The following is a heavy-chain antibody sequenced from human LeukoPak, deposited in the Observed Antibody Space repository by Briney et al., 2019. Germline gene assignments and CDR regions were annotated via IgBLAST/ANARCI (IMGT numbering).Heavy chain of an antibody. CDR2: INHSGST. J-gene: IGHJ5*02. CDR1: GGSISSSSYY. V-gene: IGHV4-39*07. Sequence: SSETLSLTCTVSGGSISSSSYYWGWIRQPPGKGLEWIGEINHSGSTYYNPSLKSRVTISVDTSKNQFSLKLSSVTATDTAVYYCARGHNDIVVVVTASYSGWFDPWGQGTLVTVSS. D-gene: IGHD2-15*01. CDR3: ARGHNDIVVVVTASYSGWFDP.